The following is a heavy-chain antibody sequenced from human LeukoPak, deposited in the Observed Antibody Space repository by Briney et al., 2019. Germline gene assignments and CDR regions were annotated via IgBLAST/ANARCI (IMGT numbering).Heavy chain of an antibody. Sequence: PGGSLRLSCAASGFTFSSYSMNWVRQAPGKGLEWVSSISSSSSYIYYADSVKGRFTISRDNAKNSLYLQMNSLRAEDTAVYYCAREPGIAAAGTKEADYWGQGTLITVSS. CDR3: AREPGIAAAGTKEADY. J-gene: IGHJ4*02. V-gene: IGHV3-21*01. CDR2: ISSSSSYI. D-gene: IGHD6-13*01. CDR1: GFTFSSYS.